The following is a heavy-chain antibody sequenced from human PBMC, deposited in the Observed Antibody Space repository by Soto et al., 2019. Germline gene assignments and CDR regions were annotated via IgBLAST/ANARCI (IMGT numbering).Heavy chain of an antibody. CDR3: ARDLPVGWFDP. D-gene: IGHD2-2*01. V-gene: IGHV1-18*01. Sequence: NLQGRVTMTTDTSTSTAYMELRSLRSYDTAVYYCARDLPVGWFDPWGQGTLVTVSS. J-gene: IGHJ5*02.